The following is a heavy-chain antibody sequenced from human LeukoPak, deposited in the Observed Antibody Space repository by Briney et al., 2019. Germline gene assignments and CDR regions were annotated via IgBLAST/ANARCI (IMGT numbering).Heavy chain of an antibody. CDR3: ARGHPWQHLPESAFDY. J-gene: IGHJ4*02. Sequence: SETLSLTCTVSGGSISSYYWSWIRQPPGKGLEWIGYIYYSGSTNYKSTLKSRVSISVDTSKNQFSLKLSSVTAADTAVYYCARGHPWQHLPESAFDYWGQGTLVTVSS. CDR2: IYYSGST. CDR1: GGSISSYY. V-gene: IGHV4-59*01.